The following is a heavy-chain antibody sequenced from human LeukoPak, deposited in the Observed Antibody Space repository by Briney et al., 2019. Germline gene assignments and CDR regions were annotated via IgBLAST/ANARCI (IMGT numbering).Heavy chain of an antibody. CDR3: ARDLHTPGDYGDYGSPPNWFDP. J-gene: IGHJ5*02. CDR1: GGSISSGDYY. V-gene: IGHV4-30-4*08. CDR2: VYYIGST. D-gene: IGHD4-17*01. Sequence: PSETLSLTCTVSGGSISSGDYYWSWIRQPPGKGLEWIGYVYYIGSTYYNPSLKSRVTISVDTSKNQFSLKLSSVTAADTAVYYCARDLHTPGDYGDYGSPPNWFDPWGQGTLVTVSS.